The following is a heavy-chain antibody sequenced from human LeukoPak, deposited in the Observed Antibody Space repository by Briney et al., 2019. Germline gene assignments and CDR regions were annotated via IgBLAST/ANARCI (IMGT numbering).Heavy chain of an antibody. Sequence: GASVKVSCKASGYTFTSYDINWVRQATGQGLEWMGWMNPYSGNTGYAQKFQGRVTMTRNTSISTAYMELSSLRSEDTAVYYCARGGYCSGGSCYWDYYYYYYMDVWGKGTTVTVSS. D-gene: IGHD2-15*01. V-gene: IGHV1-8*01. CDR2: MNPYSGNT. J-gene: IGHJ6*03. CDR1: GYTFTSYD. CDR3: ARGGYCSGGSCYWDYYYYYYMDV.